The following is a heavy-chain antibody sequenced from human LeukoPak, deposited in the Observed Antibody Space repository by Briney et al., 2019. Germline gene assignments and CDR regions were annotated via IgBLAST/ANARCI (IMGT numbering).Heavy chain of an antibody. J-gene: IGHJ4*02. D-gene: IGHD3-3*01. CDR3: ARGHNFCRLPPFDY. Sequence: GGSLRLSCAASGFTVSSNYMSWVRQAPGKGLEWVSVIYSGGSTYYADSVKGRFTISRDNFKNTLYLQMNSLRAEDTAVYYCARGHNFCRLPPFDYWGQGTLVTVSS. CDR2: IYSGGST. CDR1: GFTVSSNY. V-gene: IGHV3-66*01.